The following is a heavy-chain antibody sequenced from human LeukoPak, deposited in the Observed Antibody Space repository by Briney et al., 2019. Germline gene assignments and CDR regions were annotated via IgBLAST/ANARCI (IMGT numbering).Heavy chain of an antibody. D-gene: IGHD6-13*01. V-gene: IGHV3-23*01. CDR3: AKGGAYSSSWYFDY. CDR2: INSSGGST. Sequence: GGSLRLSCAASGFTFSNYGMSWVRQAPGKGLEWVSSINSSGGSTYYADSVKGRFTISRDNSKNTLYLQMNSLRAEDTAVYYCAKGGAYSSSWYFDYWGQGTLVTVSS. J-gene: IGHJ4*02. CDR1: GFTFSNYG.